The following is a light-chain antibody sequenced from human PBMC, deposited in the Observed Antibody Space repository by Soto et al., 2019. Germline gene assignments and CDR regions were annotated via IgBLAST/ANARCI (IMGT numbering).Light chain of an antibody. Sequence: QSVLTQPPSVSGAPGQRVTISCTGSSSNIGAGYNVHWYQQLPGTAPKLLIYGNSNRPSGVPDRFSGSKSGTSASLAITGLQAEDEADYYCQSYDSSMSGWLFGGGTTVTVL. V-gene: IGLV1-40*01. CDR1: SSNIGAGYN. J-gene: IGLJ3*02. CDR2: GNS. CDR3: QSYDSSMSGWL.